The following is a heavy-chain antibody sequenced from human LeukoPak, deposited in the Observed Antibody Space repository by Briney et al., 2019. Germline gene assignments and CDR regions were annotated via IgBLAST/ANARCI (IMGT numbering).Heavy chain of an antibody. CDR3: ARDRWGGYDIYYFDY. CDR2: IYNTGTT. J-gene: IGHJ4*02. CDR1: DDSMNSGAYY. Sequence: DPSETLSLTCSVSDDSMNSGAYYWSWIRQPAGKGLEWIGRIYNTGTTNYNPSLKNRVTISIDKSRKQFSLRLSSVTAADTAVYYCARDRWGGYDIYYFDYWGQGTLVTVSS. D-gene: IGHD5-12*01. V-gene: IGHV4-61*02.